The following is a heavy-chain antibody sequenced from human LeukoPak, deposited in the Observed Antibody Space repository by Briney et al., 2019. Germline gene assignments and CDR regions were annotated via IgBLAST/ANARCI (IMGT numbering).Heavy chain of an antibody. J-gene: IGHJ2*01. Sequence: PGGSLRLSCAASGFTFSSYWMSWVRQAPGKGLEWVANIKQDGSEKYYVDSVKGRFTISRDNAKNSLFLQMNSLRAEDTAVYYCATWIQLWSDNRYFDLWGRGTLVTVSS. CDR2: IKQDGSEK. CDR3: ATWIQLWSDNRYFDL. D-gene: IGHD5-18*01. V-gene: IGHV3-7*01. CDR1: GFTFSSYW.